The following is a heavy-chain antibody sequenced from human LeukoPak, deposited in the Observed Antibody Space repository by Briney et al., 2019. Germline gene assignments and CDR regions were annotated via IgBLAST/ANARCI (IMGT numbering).Heavy chain of an antibody. CDR1: GFTFSSYA. CDR2: ISYDGSKK. V-gene: IGHV3-30-3*01. CDR3: ARESRQWLVLGGVDY. J-gene: IGHJ4*02. Sequence: PGRSLRLSCAASGFTFSSYAMHWVRQAPGKGLEWVALISYDGSKKYYADSVKGRFTISRDNAKNSLYLQMNSLRAEDTAVYYCARESRQWLVLGGVDYWGQGTLVTVSS. D-gene: IGHD6-19*01.